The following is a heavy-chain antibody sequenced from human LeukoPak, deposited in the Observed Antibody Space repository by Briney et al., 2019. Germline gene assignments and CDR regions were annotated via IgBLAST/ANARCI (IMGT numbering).Heavy chain of an antibody. CDR3: ARDYRQLAEKGWFDP. CDR1: GGSVSSGSYY. Sequence: SVTLPLACTVSGGSVSSGSYYWSWIRQPPGKGLEWIGYIYYSGSTNYNPSLKSRVTISVDTSKNQFSLKLSSVTAADTAVYYCARDYRQLAEKGWFDPWGQGTLVTVSS. V-gene: IGHV4-61*01. J-gene: IGHJ5*02. CDR2: IYYSGST. D-gene: IGHD6-6*01.